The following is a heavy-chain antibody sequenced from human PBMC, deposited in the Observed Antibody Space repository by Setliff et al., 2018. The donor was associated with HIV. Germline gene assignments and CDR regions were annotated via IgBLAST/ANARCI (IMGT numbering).Heavy chain of an antibody. D-gene: IGHD3-16*01. J-gene: IGHJ4*02. Sequence: GGSLRLSCVASGFTLSTYRMNWVRQAPGKGLEWVSSIIRDSSYIFDADSVKGRFTISRDNAQNSLYLQMNNLRVEDTAVYYCSRGLGRWPYLIDSWGQGTLVTVSS. CDR2: IIRDSSYI. V-gene: IGHV3-21*01. CDR1: GFTLSTYR. CDR3: SRGLGRWPYLIDS.